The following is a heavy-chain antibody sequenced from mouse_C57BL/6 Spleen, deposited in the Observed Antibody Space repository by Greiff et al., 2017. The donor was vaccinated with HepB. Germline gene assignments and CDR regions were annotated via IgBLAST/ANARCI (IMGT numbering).Heavy chain of an antibody. CDR3: ARRAPVLYGSTYWYFDV. CDR1: GFSLSTSGMG. J-gene: IGHJ1*03. Sequence: QVTLKESGPGILQSSQTLSLTCSFSGFSLSTSGMGVSWIRQPSGKGLEWLAHIYWDDDKRYNPSLKSRLTISKDTSRNQVFLKITSVDTADTATYYCARRAPVLYGSTYWYFDVWGTGTTVTVSS. D-gene: IGHD1-1*01. CDR2: IYWDDDK. V-gene: IGHV8-12*01.